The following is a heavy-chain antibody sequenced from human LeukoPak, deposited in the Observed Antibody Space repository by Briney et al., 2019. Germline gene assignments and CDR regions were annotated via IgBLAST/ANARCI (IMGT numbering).Heavy chain of an antibody. CDR2: ISSGSSTI. D-gene: IGHD3-3*02. J-gene: IGHJ5*02. CDR1: GFSFSTYG. CDR3: ASTFS. V-gene: IGHV3-48*01. Sequence: GGSLRLSCAASGFSFSTYGMHWVRQAPGKGLEWVSYISSGSSTIYYADSVKGRFTISRDNAKNSLYLQMNSLRAEDTAVYYCASTFSWGQGTLVTVSS.